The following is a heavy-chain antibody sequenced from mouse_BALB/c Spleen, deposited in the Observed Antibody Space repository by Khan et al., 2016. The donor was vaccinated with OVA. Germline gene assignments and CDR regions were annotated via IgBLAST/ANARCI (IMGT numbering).Heavy chain of an antibody. CDR1: GFSLTDYG. V-gene: IGHV2-6-5*01. Sequence: QVQLQQSGPGLVAPSQSLSITCTVSGFSLTDYGVSWIRQPPGKGLEWLGVIWGGGSTYYNSVLISRLSISKDNSANLVFFKMNSLQTDDTAMHYWRKHLILDPSYLGYWGQGTTLTVS. J-gene: IGHJ2*01. CDR2: IWGGGST. CDR3: RKHLILDPSYLGY.